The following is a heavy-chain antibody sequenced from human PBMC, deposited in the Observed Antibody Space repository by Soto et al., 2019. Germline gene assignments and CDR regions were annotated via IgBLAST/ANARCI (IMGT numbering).Heavy chain of an antibody. J-gene: IGHJ4*02. CDR1: GFTLSMYW. D-gene: IGHD6-19*01. V-gene: IGHV3-74*01. CDR2: VSGDGSDK. CDR3: GRALGYASGAAY. Sequence: EVQLEESGGGLVQPGGSLRLSCAASGFTLSMYWMHWVRQVPGKGLLWVSRVSGDGSDKNYADSVKGRFTISRDNAKNTLYLEMNSLGAEDSAEYYCGRALGYASGAAYWGRGTLVTVSS.